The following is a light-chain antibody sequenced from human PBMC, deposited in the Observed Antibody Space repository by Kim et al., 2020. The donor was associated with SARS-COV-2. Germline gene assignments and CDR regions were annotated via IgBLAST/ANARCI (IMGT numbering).Light chain of an antibody. CDR3: QQAYSFPRT. CDR2: GAT. CDR1: QTINNW. J-gene: IGKJ5*01. Sequence: ASVGDRVTCTCRASQTINNWLAWYQQKPGKDPKFLISGATRLQSGVPSRFSGSGSGTDFTLTIGSLQPEDFAAYYCQQAYSFPRTFGQGTRLEIK. V-gene: IGKV1-12*01.